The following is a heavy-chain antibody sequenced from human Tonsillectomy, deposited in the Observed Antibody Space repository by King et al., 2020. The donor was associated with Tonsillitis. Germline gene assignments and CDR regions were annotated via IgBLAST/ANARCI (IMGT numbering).Heavy chain of an antibody. CDR3: ARPAGGATRLDAFDI. J-gene: IGHJ3*02. CDR2: IYYSGST. CDR1: GGSISSSSYY. V-gene: IGHV4-39*07. Sequence: QLQESGPGLVKPSETLSLTCTVSGGSISSSSYYWGWIRQPPGKGLEWIGTIYYSGSTYYNPSLKSRDTISLDTSNNQFSLNLSSVTATDPAVYYCARPAGGATRLDAFDIWGQGTVVTVSS. D-gene: IGHD1-26*01.